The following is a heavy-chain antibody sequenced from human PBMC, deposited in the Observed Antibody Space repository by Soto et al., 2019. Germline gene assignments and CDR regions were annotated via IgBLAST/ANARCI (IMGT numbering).Heavy chain of an antibody. CDR3: ARDRTLYSDYYYYGMDV. J-gene: IGHJ6*02. CDR1: GGTFSSYA. Sequence: GASVKVSCKASGGTFSSYAISWVRQAPGQRLEWMGWINAGNGNTKYSQKFQGRVTITRDTSASTAYMELSSLRSEDTAVYYCARDRTLYSDYYYYGMDVWGQGTTVTVSS. D-gene: IGHD2-15*01. V-gene: IGHV1-3*01. CDR2: INAGNGNT.